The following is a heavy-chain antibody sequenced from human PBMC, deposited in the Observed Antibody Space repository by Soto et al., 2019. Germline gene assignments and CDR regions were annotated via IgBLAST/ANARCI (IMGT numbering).Heavy chain of an antibody. Sequence: GGSLRLSCAASGFTFSSYSMNWVRQAPGKGLEWVSFISSSSSTIYYADSVKGRFTISRDNAKNSLYLQMSSLRSEDTAVYYCAREKVVVVAATPHGMDVWGQGTTVTVSS. CDR2: ISSSSSTI. CDR1: GFTFSSYS. CDR3: AREKVVVVAATPHGMDV. J-gene: IGHJ6*02. V-gene: IGHV3-48*01. D-gene: IGHD2-15*01.